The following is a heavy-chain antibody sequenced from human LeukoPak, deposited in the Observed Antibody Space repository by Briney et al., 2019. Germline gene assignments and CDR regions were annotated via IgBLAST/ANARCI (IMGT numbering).Heavy chain of an antibody. CDR2: ISSSGTYI. CDR3: ARDSPQVSESLYYYYYMDV. D-gene: IGHD6-25*01. V-gene: IGHV3-21*01. J-gene: IGHJ6*03. CDR1: GFNFSSYS. Sequence: GGSLRLSCAASGFNFSSYSMNWVRQAPGKGLEWVSSISSSGTYIYYADSMKGRFTISRDNAKNSLYLQMNSLRAEDTAVYYCARDSPQVSESLYYYYYMDVWGKGTTVTVSS.